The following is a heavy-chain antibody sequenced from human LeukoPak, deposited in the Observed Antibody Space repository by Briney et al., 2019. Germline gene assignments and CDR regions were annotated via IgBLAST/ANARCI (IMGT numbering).Heavy chain of an antibody. CDR1: GYPISSGYY. CDR3: ARRGSHIVVVPAATVTTNYYYYMDV. V-gene: IGHV4-38-2*02. J-gene: IGHJ6*03. CDR2: IYHGGST. D-gene: IGHD2-2*01. Sequence: NPSETLSLTCTVSGYPISSGYYWGWIRQPPGKGLEWIGSIYHGGSTYYNPSLTSRVTISVDTSKNQFSLELSSVTAADTAVYYCARRGSHIVVVPAATVTTNYYYYMDVWGKGTTVTVSS.